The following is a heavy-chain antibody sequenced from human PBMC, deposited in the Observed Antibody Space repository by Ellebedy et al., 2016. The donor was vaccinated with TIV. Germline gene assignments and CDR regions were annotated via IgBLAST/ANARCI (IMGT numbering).Heavy chain of an antibody. CDR3: ARDYYDSSGYSSYNWFDP. CDR2: IYHSGST. CDR1: GYSISSGYY. D-gene: IGHD3-22*01. Sequence: MPSETLSLTCTVSGYSISSGYYWGWIRQPPGKGLAWLGSIYHSGSTYYNPSLKSRVTISVDTSKNQFSLKLSSVTAADTAVYYCARDYYDSSGYSSYNWFDPWGQGTLVTVSS. J-gene: IGHJ5*02. V-gene: IGHV4-38-2*02.